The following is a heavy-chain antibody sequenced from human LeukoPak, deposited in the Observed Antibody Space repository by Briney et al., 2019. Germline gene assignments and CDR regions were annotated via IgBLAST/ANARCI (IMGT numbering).Heavy chain of an antibody. CDR1: GFTFSSYA. CDR3: ARERLAVAGTYSSGYFDY. J-gene: IGHJ4*02. V-gene: IGHV3-23*01. Sequence: SGGSLRLSCAASGFTFSSYAMSWVRQAPGKGLEWVSAIRDSGSSTHYADSVKGRFIITRDNSKNTLYLQMNSLRAEDTAVYYCARERLAVAGTYSSGYFDYWGQGTLVTVSS. D-gene: IGHD6-19*01. CDR2: IRDSGSST.